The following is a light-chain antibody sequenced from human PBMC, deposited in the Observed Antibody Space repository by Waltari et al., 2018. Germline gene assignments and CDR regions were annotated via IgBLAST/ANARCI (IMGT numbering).Light chain of an antibody. J-gene: IGLJ1*01. CDR1: DSNIGTNS. CDR3: AAWDSGLSVSYV. Sequence: QSVLSQPPSASATPGQRVTISCSGTDSNIGTNSVFWYQHVPGQAPILLIYRTDQRPSGIPDRFSGSKSGTSASLAITGLRSEDEADYYCAAWDSGLSVSYVFGSGTKVTV. V-gene: IGLV1-47*01. CDR2: RTD.